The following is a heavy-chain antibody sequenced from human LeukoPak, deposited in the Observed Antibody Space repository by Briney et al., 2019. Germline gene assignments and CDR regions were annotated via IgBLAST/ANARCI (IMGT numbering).Heavy chain of an antibody. CDR3: ARDGEYGTGSYYRGCFDY. CDR1: GYAFTDFY. J-gene: IGHJ4*02. CDR2: INPNSGGT. D-gene: IGHD3-10*01. V-gene: IGHV1-2*02. Sequence: ASVKVSCKASGYAFTDFYIHWVRQAPGQGLEWLGWINPNSGGTNYAQTFQGRVTMTRDTSISTAYLELSSLRSDDTAVYYCARDGEYGTGSYYRGCFDYWGQGTLVTVSS.